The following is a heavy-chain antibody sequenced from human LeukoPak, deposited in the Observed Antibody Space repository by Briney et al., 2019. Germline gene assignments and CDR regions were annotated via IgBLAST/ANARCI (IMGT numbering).Heavy chain of an antibody. CDR1: GGSVSSGNYY. CDR3: AREPPRYYDSSGYNAFDI. J-gene: IGHJ3*02. CDR2: IYYSGST. D-gene: IGHD3-22*01. Sequence: SETLSLTCSVSGGSVSSGNYYWSWIRQPPGKGLEWIGYIYYSGSTNYNPSLKSRVTISVDTSKNQFSLKLSSVTAADTAVYYCAREPPRYYDSSGYNAFDIWGQGTMVTVSS. V-gene: IGHV4-61*01.